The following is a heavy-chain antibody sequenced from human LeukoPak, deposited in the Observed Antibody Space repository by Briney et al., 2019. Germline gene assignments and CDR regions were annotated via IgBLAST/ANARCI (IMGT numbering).Heavy chain of an antibody. Sequence: KPSDTLSLICSVWGGSISSYYWMWIRQPAGRGLEWIVRIYTNGSTNYNPSLKSRVTMSVDTSKKHFFLKLSSVTAGDTAVYYCARVPKGYSSGWYFDYWGQGTLVTVSS. J-gene: IGHJ4*02. CDR1: GGSISSYY. CDR2: IYTNGST. CDR3: ARVPKGYSSGWYFDY. D-gene: IGHD6-19*01. V-gene: IGHV4-4*07.